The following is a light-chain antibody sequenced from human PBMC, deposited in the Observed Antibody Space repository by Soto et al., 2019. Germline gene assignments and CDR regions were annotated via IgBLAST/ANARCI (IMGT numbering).Light chain of an antibody. J-gene: IGKJ1*01. CDR1: QSISSN. Sequence: DIQMTQSPSSLSASVGDRVTITCRASQSISSNLNWYQQKTGKAPTLLIYTAASLQSGVPSRFSGSGSGTDFTLTIASLQLEDFATYYCQQSNSLPPTFGQGTKVEIK. CDR3: QQSNSLPPT. CDR2: TAA. V-gene: IGKV1-39*01.